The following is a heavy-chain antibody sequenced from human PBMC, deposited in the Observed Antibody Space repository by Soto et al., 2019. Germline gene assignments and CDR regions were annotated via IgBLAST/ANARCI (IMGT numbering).Heavy chain of an antibody. CDR3: ASWSNSGSYLSAFDI. CDR2: ISSSSSYT. Sequence: PGGSLRLSCAASGFTFSDYYMSWIRQAPGKGLEWVSYISSSSSYTNYADSVKGRFTISRDNAKNSLYLQMNSLRAEDTAVYYCASWSNSGSYLSAFDIWGQGTMVTVSS. V-gene: IGHV3-11*06. J-gene: IGHJ3*02. CDR1: GFTFSDYY. D-gene: IGHD1-26*01.